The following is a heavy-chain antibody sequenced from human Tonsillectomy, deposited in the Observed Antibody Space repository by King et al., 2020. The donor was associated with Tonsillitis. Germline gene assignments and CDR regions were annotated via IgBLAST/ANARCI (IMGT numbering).Heavy chain of an antibody. V-gene: IGHV1-46*02. CDR2: INPSGGIT. D-gene: IGHD3-16*01. Sequence: VQLVQSGAEVKRPGASVNVSCKASGHTFNTYYVNWVRQAPGQGLEWMGLINPSGGITTYAQKFQHRVILTRDTSTSTVYMELRSLRSSDTAVYYCATVPGYYDNVGLSVDPWGQGTLVTVS. J-gene: IGHJ5*02. CDR3: ATVPGYYDNVGLSVDP. CDR1: GHTFNTYY.